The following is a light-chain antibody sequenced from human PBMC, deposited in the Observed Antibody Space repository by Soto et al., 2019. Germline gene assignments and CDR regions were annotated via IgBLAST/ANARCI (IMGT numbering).Light chain of an antibody. Sequence: DIQMTQSPSTLSASLGDRVTITCRASQTISTYLAWYQQKPGKAPKLLIYKASSLGSGVPSRFSGSGSGTDFTLTISSLQPDDSATYYCQHYNTYTWTFGLGTKVDI. V-gene: IGKV1-5*03. J-gene: IGKJ1*01. CDR2: KAS. CDR3: QHYNTYTWT. CDR1: QTISTY.